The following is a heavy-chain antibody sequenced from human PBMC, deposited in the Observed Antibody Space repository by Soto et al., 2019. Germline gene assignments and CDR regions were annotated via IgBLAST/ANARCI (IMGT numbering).Heavy chain of an antibody. V-gene: IGHV1-18*01. D-gene: IGHD3-9*01. CDR3: ARHHGPTTLKNWFDP. Sequence: ASVKVSCKASGYTFFTYDISWVRQAPGQGLEWMGWISTYSGDTKYAQKFQGRVTMTTDTSTTTAYLELRSLRSDDTAVYYCARHHGPTTLKNWFDPWGQGTLVTVSS. CDR1: GYTFFTYD. J-gene: IGHJ5*02. CDR2: ISTYSGDT.